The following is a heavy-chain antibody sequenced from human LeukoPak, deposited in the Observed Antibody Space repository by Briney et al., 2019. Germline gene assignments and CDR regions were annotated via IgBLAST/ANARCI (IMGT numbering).Heavy chain of an antibody. J-gene: IGHJ4*02. CDR3: AGPIAARPRDY. V-gene: IGHV4-34*01. Sequence: PSETLSLTCAVYGESFSGYYWSWIRQPPGKGLEWIGEINHSGSTNYNPPLKSRVTISVDTSKNQFSLKLSSVTAADTAVYYCAGPIAARPRDYWGQGTLVTVS. CDR1: GESFSGYY. CDR2: INHSGST. D-gene: IGHD6-6*01.